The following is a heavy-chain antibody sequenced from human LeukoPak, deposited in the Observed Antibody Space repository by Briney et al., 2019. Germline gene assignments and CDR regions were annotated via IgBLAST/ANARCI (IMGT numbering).Heavy chain of an antibody. Sequence: SETLSLTCAVSGGSISSSNWWSWVRQPPGQGLEWIGEIYHSGSTNYNPSLKSRVTISVDKSKNQFSLKLSSVTAADTAVYYCARSVRLGELSYRFDYWGQGTLVTVSS. J-gene: IGHJ4*02. CDR2: IYHSGST. CDR3: ARSVRLGELSYRFDY. V-gene: IGHV4-4*02. D-gene: IGHD3-16*02. CDR1: GGSISSSNW.